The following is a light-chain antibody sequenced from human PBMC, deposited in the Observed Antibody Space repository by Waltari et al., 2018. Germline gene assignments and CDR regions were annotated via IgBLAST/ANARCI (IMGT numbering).Light chain of an antibody. J-gene: IGLJ1*01. V-gene: IGLV2-14*01. CDR2: DVS. CDR3: SSYTSSSTLS. Sequence: QSALTQPASASGSPGQSITISCTGTSRDVGGHNYVSWYHQHPGNAPKLMIDDVSKLRSVVCNRVSGSKSGNTASLTISGLQAEDEADYYCSSYTSSSTLSFGTGTKVTVL. CDR1: SRDVGGHNY.